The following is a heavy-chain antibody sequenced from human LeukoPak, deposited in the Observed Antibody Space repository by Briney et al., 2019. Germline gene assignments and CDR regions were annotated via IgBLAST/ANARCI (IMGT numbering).Heavy chain of an antibody. CDR1: GGTFSSYA. Sequence: GSSVKVSCKASGGTFSSYAISWVRQAPGQGLEWMGGIIPIFGTANYAQKLQGRVTITADESTSTAYMELSSLRSEDTAVYYCARAVGGATLEYYYYYMDVWGKGTTVTVSS. CDR3: ARAVGGATLEYYYYYMDV. V-gene: IGHV1-69*01. D-gene: IGHD1-26*01. CDR2: IIPIFGTA. J-gene: IGHJ6*03.